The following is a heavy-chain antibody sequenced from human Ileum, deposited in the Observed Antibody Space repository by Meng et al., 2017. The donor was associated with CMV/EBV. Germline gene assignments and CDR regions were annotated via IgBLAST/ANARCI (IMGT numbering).Heavy chain of an antibody. J-gene: IGHJ4*02. CDR3: ARSVIMVRGVTTFYFDS. V-gene: IGHV4-61*01. CDR1: SVNTGSYY. Sequence: SVNTGSYYWSWIRQPPGKGLEWIGFVYYSGSTNYNPSLKSRVTTSVDTSKNQFSLTLSSVTAADTAVYYCARSVIMVRGVTTFYFDSWGQGTLVTVSS. CDR2: VYYSGST. D-gene: IGHD3-10*01.